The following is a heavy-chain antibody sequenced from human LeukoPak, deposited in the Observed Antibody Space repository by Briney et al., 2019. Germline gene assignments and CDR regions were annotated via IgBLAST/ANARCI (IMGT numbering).Heavy chain of an antibody. Sequence: PGGSLRLSCAASGFTFSSYGMHWVRQAPGKGLEWVAFIRYDGSNKYYADSVKGRFTISRDNSKNTLYLQMNGLRAEDTAVYYCAKDGAVVVVPAVRDYYYYYLDVWGKGTTVTVSS. D-gene: IGHD2-2*01. CDR1: GFTFSSYG. CDR3: AKDGAVVVVPAVRDYYYYYLDV. V-gene: IGHV3-30*02. J-gene: IGHJ6*03. CDR2: IRYDGSNK.